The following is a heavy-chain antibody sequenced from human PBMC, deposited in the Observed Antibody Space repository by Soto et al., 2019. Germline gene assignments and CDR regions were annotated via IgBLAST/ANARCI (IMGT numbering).Heavy chain of an antibody. D-gene: IGHD3-3*01. CDR1: GGSFSGYY. Sequence: PSDTLSLTCAVYGGSFSGYYWSWIRQPPGKGLEWIGEINHSGSTNYNPSLKSRVTISVDTSKNQFSLKLSSVTAADTAVYYCARALRFLEWLLDWGQGTLVTVSS. CDR3: ARALRFLEWLLD. V-gene: IGHV4-34*01. J-gene: IGHJ4*02. CDR2: INHSGST.